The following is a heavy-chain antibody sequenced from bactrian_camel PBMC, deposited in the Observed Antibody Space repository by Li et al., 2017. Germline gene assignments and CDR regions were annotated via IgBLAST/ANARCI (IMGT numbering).Heavy chain of an antibody. Sequence: HVQLVESGGGLVQPGGSLRLSCAASGFTFSSWWIHWFRQVPGKGLEWVSALTMDGGTTYYADSVKGRFTISKDNAKNTLFLQMNSLKPEDTAMYYCAANFGPYCSGPYLARRANFLGQGTQVTVS. CDR1: GFTFSSWW. CDR2: LTMDGGTT. V-gene: IGHV3S1*01. J-gene: IGHJ4*01. D-gene: IGHD2*01.